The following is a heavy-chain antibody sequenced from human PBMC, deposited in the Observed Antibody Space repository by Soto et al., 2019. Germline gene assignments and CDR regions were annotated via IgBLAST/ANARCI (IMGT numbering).Heavy chain of an antibody. D-gene: IGHD2-15*01. J-gene: IGHJ5*02. CDR3: ARHSRYCSGGSCYFVWFDP. CDR2: INYSGST. V-gene: IGHV4-59*08. CDR1: GDSISNYY. Sequence: SETLSLTCTVSGDSISNYYWSWIRQSPGKALEWIGYINYSGSTNYSPSLKSRVTISVDTSKIQFSLKLNSVTAADTAVYYCARHSRYCSGGSCYFVWFDPWGQGTLVTVSS.